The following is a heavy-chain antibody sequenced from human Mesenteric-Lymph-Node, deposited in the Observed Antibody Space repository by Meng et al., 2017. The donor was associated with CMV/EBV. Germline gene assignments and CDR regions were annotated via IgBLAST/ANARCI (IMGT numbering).Heavy chain of an antibody. V-gene: IGHV4-31*03. CDR1: GGSIASGGYY. J-gene: IGHJ4*02. CDR3: ARGGLAIFGVVMPSSY. D-gene: IGHD3-3*01. CDR2: NYYSGST. Sequence: LRLSCTVSGGSIASGGYYWSWIRQHPGKGLEWIGYNYYSGSTHYNPSLKSRATISVDPSKNQFSLKLSSVTAADTAVYYCARGGLAIFGVVMPSSYWGQGTLVTVSS.